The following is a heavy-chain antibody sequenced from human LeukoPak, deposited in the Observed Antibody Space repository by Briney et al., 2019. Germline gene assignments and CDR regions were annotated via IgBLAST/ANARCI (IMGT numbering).Heavy chain of an antibody. V-gene: IGHV4-39*01. D-gene: IGHD3-9*01. Sequence: TSETLSLTCTVSGDSIISSSYYWGWIRQPPGKGLEWIGSIYYSGSTYYNPSLKSRVTISVDTSKNQFSLKLSSVTAADTAVYYCAGTAYYDILTGYSQYWGQGTLVTVSS. J-gene: IGHJ4*02. CDR3: AGTAYYDILTGYSQY. CDR2: IYYSGST. CDR1: GDSIISSSYY.